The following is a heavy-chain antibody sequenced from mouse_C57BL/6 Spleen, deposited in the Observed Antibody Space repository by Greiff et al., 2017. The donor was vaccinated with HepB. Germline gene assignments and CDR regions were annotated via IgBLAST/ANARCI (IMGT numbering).Heavy chain of an antibody. V-gene: IGHV1-54*01. CDR2: INPGSGGT. Sequence: QVQLQQSGAELVRPGTSVKVSCKASGYAFTNYLIEWVKQRPGQGLEWIGVINPGSGGTNYNEKFKGKATLTADKSSSTAYMQLSSLTSEDSAVYFCARGELGHYWGQGTTLTVSS. CDR3: ARGELGHY. CDR1: GYAFTNYL. D-gene: IGHD4-1*01. J-gene: IGHJ2*01.